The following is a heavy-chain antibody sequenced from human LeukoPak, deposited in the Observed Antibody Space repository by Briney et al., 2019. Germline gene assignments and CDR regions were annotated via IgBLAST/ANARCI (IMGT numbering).Heavy chain of an antibody. D-gene: IGHD4-23*01. J-gene: IGHJ3*02. CDR2: IHSSDSYI. CDR1: GFAFNSYY. Sequence: PGGSLRLSCAASGFAFNSYYMNWVRQDPGKGSEWVSSIHSSDSYINYADSVRGRFTISRDNAKSSLYLQMNSLRAEDTAVYYCARGVLGYGRNDAFDIWGQGTMVTVSS. CDR3: ARGVLGYGRNDAFDI. V-gene: IGHV3-21*01.